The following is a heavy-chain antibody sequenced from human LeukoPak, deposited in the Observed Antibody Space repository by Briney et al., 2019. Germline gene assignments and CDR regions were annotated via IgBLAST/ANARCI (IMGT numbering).Heavy chain of an antibody. CDR2: ISVSGGST. J-gene: IGHJ4*02. CDR3: AKDDCSSTSCYIV. V-gene: IGHV3-23*01. D-gene: IGHD2-2*02. Sequence: PGGSLRLSCAASGFTFSSYAMCWVRQAPGEGLGWVSAISVSGGSTYSPDPVKGRFTISRDNSKTTLYLQMNRLRAEDTAVYYCAKDDCSSTSCYIVWGQGTLVTVPS. CDR1: GFTFSSYA.